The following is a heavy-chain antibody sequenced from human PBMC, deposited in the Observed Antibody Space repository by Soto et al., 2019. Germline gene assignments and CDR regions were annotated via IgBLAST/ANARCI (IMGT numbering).Heavy chain of an antibody. V-gene: IGHV1-69*01. CDR3: ARGGSGYTWFNEF. D-gene: IGHD3-22*01. CDR2: IIPVFQTA. Sequence: QEQRVQSGAEVKKPGSSVKVSCKASGGLFSSYPIRWVRQVPGQGLEWMGGIIPVFQTAYYTQRLQGRVTITADESTNTAYMELSSLRSEDTAIYYCARGGSGYTWFNEFWGQGTLVTVSS. J-gene: IGHJ4*02. CDR1: GGLFSSYP.